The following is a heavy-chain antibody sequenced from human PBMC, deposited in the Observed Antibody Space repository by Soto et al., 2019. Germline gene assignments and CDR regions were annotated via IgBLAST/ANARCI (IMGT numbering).Heavy chain of an antibody. CDR1: GFTFSSYG. CDR2: ISYDGSNK. CDR3: AKDKYYDSSGYYSDY. V-gene: IGHV3-30*18. Sequence: QVQLVESGGGVVQPGRSLRLSCAASGFTFSSYGMHWVRQAPGKGLEWVAVISYDGSNKYYADSVKGRFTISRDNSKNTLYLQMNSLRAEDTAVXXCAKDKYYDSSGYYSDYWGQGTLVTVSS. J-gene: IGHJ4*02. D-gene: IGHD3-22*01.